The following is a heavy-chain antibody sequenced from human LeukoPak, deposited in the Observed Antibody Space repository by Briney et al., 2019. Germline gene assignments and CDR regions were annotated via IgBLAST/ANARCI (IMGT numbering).Heavy chain of an antibody. Sequence: GGSLRLSCAASGFTFSSYSMNWVRQAPGKGLEWVSYISSSGSTIYYADSVKGRFTISRDNAKNSLYLQMNSLRAEDTAVYYCAKVGTYYYDSRSSDLDYWGQGTLVTVSS. J-gene: IGHJ4*02. CDR3: AKVGTYYYDSRSSDLDY. V-gene: IGHV3-48*04. D-gene: IGHD3-22*01. CDR2: ISSSGSTI. CDR1: GFTFSSYS.